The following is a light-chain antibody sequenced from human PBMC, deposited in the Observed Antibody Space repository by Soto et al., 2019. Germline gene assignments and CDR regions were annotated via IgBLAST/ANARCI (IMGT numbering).Light chain of an antibody. Sequence: EIVLTQSPATLSLSPGERATLSCRASQSVSTYLAWYQQKPGQAPRLLIYDVLKKTTGTPARFSGGGSGTDFTLTISSLEPEDSAVYYCQQRRQWPITFGQGTRLEIK. CDR3: QQRRQWPIT. CDR2: DVL. J-gene: IGKJ5*01. CDR1: QSVSTY. V-gene: IGKV3-11*01.